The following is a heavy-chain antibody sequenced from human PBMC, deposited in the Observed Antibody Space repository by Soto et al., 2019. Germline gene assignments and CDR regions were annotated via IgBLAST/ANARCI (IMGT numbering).Heavy chain of an antibody. CDR2: IYWDNDK. CDR3: AQCRCSGDYLQSYASHFYYGVDV. D-gene: IGHD2-21*02. CDR1: GFSLRTSGVG. V-gene: IGHV2-5*02. Sequence: QITLKESGPTLVKPTQTLTLTCTFSGFSLRTSGVGVGWIRQPPGKALEWLALIYWDNDKRYSPSLKSRLTITMDTSENQVSLTMTNMDPVDTGKYCGAQCRCSGDYLQSYASHFYYGVDVWGQGTTVTVSS. J-gene: IGHJ6*02.